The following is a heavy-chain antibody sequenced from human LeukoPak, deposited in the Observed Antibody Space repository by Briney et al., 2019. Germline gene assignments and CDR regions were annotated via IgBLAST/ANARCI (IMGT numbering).Heavy chain of an antibody. CDR2: IKQDGSEK. Sequence: GGSLRLSCAASGFTFSNYAMSWVRQAPGKGLEWVANIKQDGSEKYYVDSVKGRFTISRDNAKNSLYLQMNSLRAEDTAVYYCAKEGLRSFDYWGQGTLVTVSS. J-gene: IGHJ4*02. CDR1: GFTFSNYA. V-gene: IGHV3-7*01. CDR3: AKEGLRSFDY. D-gene: IGHD3-16*01.